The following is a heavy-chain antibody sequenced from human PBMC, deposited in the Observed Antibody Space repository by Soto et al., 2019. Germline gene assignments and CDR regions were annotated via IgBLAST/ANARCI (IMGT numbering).Heavy chain of an antibody. CDR3: AGGIVVPAATTYYYYGMDV. J-gene: IGHJ6*02. Sequence: NPSETLSLTCAVSGGSISSSNWWSWVRQPPGKGLEWIGEIYHSGSTNYNPSLKSRVTISVDKSKNQFSLKLSSVTAADTAVYYCAGGIVVPAATTYYYYGMDVWGQGTTVTVSS. CDR1: GGSISSSNW. D-gene: IGHD2-2*01. V-gene: IGHV4-4*02. CDR2: IYHSGST.